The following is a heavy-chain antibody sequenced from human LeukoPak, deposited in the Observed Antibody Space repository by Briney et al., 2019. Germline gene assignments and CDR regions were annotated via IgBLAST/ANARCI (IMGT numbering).Heavy chain of an antibody. CDR1: GFTFDDYA. CDR3: AKDLYCSSSSCYGHWFDP. CDR2: MCGDGGST. D-gene: IGHD2-2*01. V-gene: IGHV3-43*02. Sequence: GGSLRLSCAASGFTFDDYAMHWVRQAPGEGLEWVSLMCGDGGSTYYADSVKGRFTISRDNSKNSLYLQMNSLKTDDTALYYCAKDLYCSSSSCYGHWFDPWGQGTLV. J-gene: IGHJ5*02.